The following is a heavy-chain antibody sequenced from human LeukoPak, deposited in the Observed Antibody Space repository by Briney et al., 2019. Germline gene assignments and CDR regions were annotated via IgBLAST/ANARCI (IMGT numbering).Heavy chain of an antibody. J-gene: IGHJ5*02. CDR2: IKQDGSEK. D-gene: IGHD3-3*01. V-gene: IGHV3-7*01. CDR3: ARDRYYDFWSGYLSHRFDP. CDR1: GFTFSSYW. Sequence: AGGSLRLSCAASGFTFSSYWMSWVRQAPGKGLEWVANIKQDGSEKYYVDSVKGRFTISRDNAKNSLYLQMNSLRAEDTAVYYCARDRYYDFWSGYLSHRFDPWGQGTLVTVSS.